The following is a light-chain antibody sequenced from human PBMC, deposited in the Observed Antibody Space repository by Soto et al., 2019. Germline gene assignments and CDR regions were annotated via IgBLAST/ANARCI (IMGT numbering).Light chain of an antibody. CDR1: KLGDKY. V-gene: IGLV3-1*01. CDR2: QDT. CDR3: QAWDSSAVM. J-gene: IGLJ3*02. Sequence: SYELTQPTSVSVSPGQTASITCSGDKLGDKYASWYQQKPGQSPLLVIYQDTKRPSGIPERFSGSNSGNTASLTVSGTQAMDEADYYCQAWDSSAVMFGGGTKLTVL.